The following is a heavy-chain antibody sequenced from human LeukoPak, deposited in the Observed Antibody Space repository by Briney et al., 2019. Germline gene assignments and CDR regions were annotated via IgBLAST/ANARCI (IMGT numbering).Heavy chain of an antibody. D-gene: IGHD3-22*01. CDR3: AREDFYDSGSNDY. CDR2: MNPNSGIT. CDR1: GYTFTSYG. J-gene: IGHJ4*02. V-gene: IGHV1-8*03. Sequence: ASVKVSCKASGYTFTSYGISWVRQATGQGLEWMGWMNPNSGITAYAQKFQGRVTITRNTSISTAYMEPSSLRSEDTAVYYCAREDFYDSGSNDYWGQGTLVTVSS.